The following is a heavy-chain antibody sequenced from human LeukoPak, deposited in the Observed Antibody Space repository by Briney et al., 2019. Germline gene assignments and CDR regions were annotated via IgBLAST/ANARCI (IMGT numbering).Heavy chain of an antibody. CDR1: GFSVNNLY. Sequence: PGGSLRLSCAASGFSVNNLYMSWVRQAPGKGLERVSVIYSGDRTYYADSVKGRFTISRDTSKNTVYLQMNSLRPEETAVYYCARDGEYSYGYGFDYWGQGTLVTVSS. V-gene: IGHV3-66*01. CDR2: IYSGDRT. J-gene: IGHJ4*02. D-gene: IGHD5-18*01. CDR3: ARDGEYSYGYGFDY.